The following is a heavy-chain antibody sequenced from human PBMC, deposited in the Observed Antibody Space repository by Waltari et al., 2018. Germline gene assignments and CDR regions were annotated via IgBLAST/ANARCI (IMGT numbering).Heavy chain of an antibody. CDR2: INHSGST. V-gene: IGHV4-34*01. J-gene: IGHJ6*02. Sequence: QVQLQQWGAGLLKPSETLSLTCAVSGGSFLGYYWSWLPQPPGKGLEWIGEINHSGSTNYNPSLKSRVTISVDTSKNQFSLKLSSVTAADTAVYYCARGSGGHYYYYGMDVWGQGTTVTVSS. D-gene: IGHD2-15*01. CDR1: GGSFLGYY. CDR3: ARGSGGHYYYYGMDV.